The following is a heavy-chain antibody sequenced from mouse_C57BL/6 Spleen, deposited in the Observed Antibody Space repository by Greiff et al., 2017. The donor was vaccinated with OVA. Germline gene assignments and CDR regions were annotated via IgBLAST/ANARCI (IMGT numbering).Heavy chain of an antibody. V-gene: IGHV1-4*01. CDR3: ERGDYYSNLDY. CDR2: INPSSGYT. CDR1: GYTFTSYT. Sequence: QVHVKQSGAELARPGASVKMSCKASGYTFTSYTMHWVKQRPGQGLEWIGYINPSSGYTKYNQKFKDKATLTADKSSSTAYRQLSSLTSEDSAVYYCERGDYYSNLDYWGQGTTLTVSS. J-gene: IGHJ2*01. D-gene: IGHD2-5*01.